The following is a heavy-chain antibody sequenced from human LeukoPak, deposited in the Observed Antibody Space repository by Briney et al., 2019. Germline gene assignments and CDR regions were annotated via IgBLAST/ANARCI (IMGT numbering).Heavy chain of an antibody. Sequence: GGSLRLSCAASGFTFSSYSMNWVRQAPGKGLEWVSSISSSSSYIYHADSVKGRFTISRDNAKNSLYLQMNSLRAEDTAVYYCARAGERHDAFDIWGQGTMVTVSS. D-gene: IGHD1-1*01. CDR1: GFTFSSYS. CDR3: ARAGERHDAFDI. V-gene: IGHV3-21*01. CDR2: ISSSSSYI. J-gene: IGHJ3*02.